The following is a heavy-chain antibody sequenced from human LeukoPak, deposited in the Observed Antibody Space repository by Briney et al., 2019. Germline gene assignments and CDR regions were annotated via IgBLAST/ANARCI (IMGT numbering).Heavy chain of an antibody. CDR3: AKASCGGDCYYFDY. D-gene: IGHD2-21*02. J-gene: IGHJ4*02. CDR1: GFTFSSYG. V-gene: IGHV3-30*18. CDR2: ISYDGSNK. Sequence: PGGSLRLSCPASGFTFSSYGMHWVRQAPAKGLEGGAVISYDGSNKYYADSVKGRFTISRDNSKNTLYLQMNSLRAEDTAVYYCAKASCGGDCYYFDYWGQGTLVTVSS.